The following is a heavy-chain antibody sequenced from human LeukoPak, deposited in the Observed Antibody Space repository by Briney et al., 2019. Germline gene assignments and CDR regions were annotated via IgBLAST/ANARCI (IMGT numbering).Heavy chain of an antibody. J-gene: IGHJ4*02. CDR3: ARDPLTYGSGRYYQAFDY. V-gene: IGHV3-30-3*01. CDR2: ISYDGSSE. Sequence: GGSLRLSCATSGFTFTSYAMSWVRQAPGQGLEWVAVISYDGSSEYYADSVKGRFIISRDNSKNTLYLQMNSLRAEDTAVYYCARDPLTYGSGRYYQAFDYWGQGTLVTVSS. CDR1: GFTFTSYA. D-gene: IGHD3-10*01.